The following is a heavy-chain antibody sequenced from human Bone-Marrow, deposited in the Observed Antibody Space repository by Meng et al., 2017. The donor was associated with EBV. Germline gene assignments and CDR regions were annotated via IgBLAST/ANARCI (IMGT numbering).Heavy chain of an antibody. V-gene: IGHV3-23*01. CDR1: GFTFSSYA. CDR3: AKGPIVVVVAATHRNWFDP. J-gene: IGHJ5*02. Sequence: EVQLLESGGGLVQPGGSLRLSCAASGFTFSSYAMSWVRQAPGKGLEWVSAISGSGGSTYYADSVKGRFTISRDNSKNTLYLQMNSLRAEDTAVYYCAKGPIVVVVAATHRNWFDPWGQGTLVTVSS. D-gene: IGHD2-15*01. CDR2: ISGSGGST.